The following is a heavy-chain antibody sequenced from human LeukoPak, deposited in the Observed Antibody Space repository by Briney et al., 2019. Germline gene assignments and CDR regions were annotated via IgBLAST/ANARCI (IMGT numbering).Heavy chain of an antibody. CDR3: AREVGLYCSSTSCHDAFDI. Sequence: SVRVSCKASGGTFSSYAISWVRQAPGQGLEWMGGIIPIFGTANYAQKFQGRVTITADESTSTAYMELSSLRSEDTAVYYCAREVGLYCSSTSCHDAFDIWGQGTMVTVSS. CDR1: GGTFSSYA. V-gene: IGHV1-69*13. D-gene: IGHD2-2*01. J-gene: IGHJ3*02. CDR2: IIPIFGTA.